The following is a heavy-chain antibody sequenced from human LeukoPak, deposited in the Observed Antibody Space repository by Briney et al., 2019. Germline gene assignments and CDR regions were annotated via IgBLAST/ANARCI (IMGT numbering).Heavy chain of an antibody. V-gene: IGHV1-69*04. CDR1: EGTFSSYA. CDR3: ARVRGQHSSGWDFDY. J-gene: IGHJ4*02. Sequence: SVKVSCKASEGTFSSYAISWVRQAPGQGLEWMGRIIPILGIANYAQKFQGRVTITADKSTSTAYMELSSLRSEDTAVYYCARVRGQHSSGWDFDYWGQGTLVTVSS. D-gene: IGHD6-19*01. CDR2: IIPILGIA.